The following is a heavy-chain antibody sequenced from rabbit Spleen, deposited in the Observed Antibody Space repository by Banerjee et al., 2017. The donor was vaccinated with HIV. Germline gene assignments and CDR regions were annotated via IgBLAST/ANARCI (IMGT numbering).Heavy chain of an antibody. Sequence: QSLEESGGDLVKPGASLTLTCTASGFSFSSSYYMCWVRQAPGKGLEWIACIYGGSSGTTVYASWAKGRFTISKTSSTTVTLQMTSLTAADTATYFCARDTGTSFSTYGMDLWGPGTLVTVS. CDR2: IYGGSSGTT. J-gene: IGHJ6*01. D-gene: IGHD7-1*01. V-gene: IGHV1S40*01. CDR1: GFSFSSSYY. CDR3: ARDTGTSFSTYGMDL.